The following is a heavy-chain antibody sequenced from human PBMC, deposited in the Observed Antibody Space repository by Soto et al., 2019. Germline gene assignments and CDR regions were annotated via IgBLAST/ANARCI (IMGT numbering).Heavy chain of an antibody. D-gene: IGHD3-22*01. Sequence: SVKVSCKASGGTFSNYAISWVRQAPGQGLEWMGGIIPIFGTANYAQKFQGRVTITADESTSTAYMELSSLRSEGTAVYYCARDRAEDYYDSSGLSYWGQGTLVTVSS. V-gene: IGHV1-69*13. CDR3: ARDRAEDYYDSSGLSY. CDR1: GGTFSNYA. CDR2: IIPIFGTA. J-gene: IGHJ4*01.